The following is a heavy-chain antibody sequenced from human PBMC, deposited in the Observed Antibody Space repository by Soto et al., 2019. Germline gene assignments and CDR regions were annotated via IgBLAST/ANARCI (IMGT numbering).Heavy chain of an antibody. CDR3: VRDAAYTTTWYHVY. J-gene: IGHJ4*02. Sequence: PGGSLRLSCAVSGFTFSSYAMSWVRQAPGKGLEWVSTISAGAETTYYADSVKGRFTISRDNSKSTLYLQMSGLGAADTAVYSCVRDAAYTTTWYHVYWGQGALVTVSS. V-gene: IGHV3-23*01. D-gene: IGHD3-16*01. CDR1: GFTFSSYA. CDR2: ISAGAETT.